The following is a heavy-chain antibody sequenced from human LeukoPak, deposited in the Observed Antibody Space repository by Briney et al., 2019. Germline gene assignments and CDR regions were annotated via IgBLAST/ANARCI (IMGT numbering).Heavy chain of an antibody. V-gene: IGHV3-23*01. J-gene: IGHJ4*02. CDR1: GFTFSSYA. CDR2: IGTSADT. Sequence: GGSLRLSCAASGFTFSSYAMSWVRQAPGKGLEWVSTIGTSADTYYPDSVKGRFTISRDNSRNTLDLQMNSLTTEDTAVYYCTTGSGYSTDWYDFWGQGTLVTVSS. D-gene: IGHD6-19*01. CDR3: TTGSGYSTDWYDF.